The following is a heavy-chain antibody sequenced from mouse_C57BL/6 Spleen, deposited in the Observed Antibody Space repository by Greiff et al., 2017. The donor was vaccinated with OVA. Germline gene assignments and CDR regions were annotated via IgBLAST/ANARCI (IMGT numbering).Heavy chain of an antibody. CDR2: IYPSDSET. CDR1: GYTFTSYW. J-gene: IGHJ2*01. V-gene: IGHV1-61*01. Sequence: QVQLQQSGAELVRPGSSVKLSCKASGYTFTSYWMDWVKQRPGQGLAWIGNIYPSDSETHYNQKFKDKATLTVDKSSSTAYMQLSSLTSEDAAVYYGARERVGSSHYFDYWGQGTTLTVSS. D-gene: IGHD1-1*01. CDR3: ARERVGSSHYFDY.